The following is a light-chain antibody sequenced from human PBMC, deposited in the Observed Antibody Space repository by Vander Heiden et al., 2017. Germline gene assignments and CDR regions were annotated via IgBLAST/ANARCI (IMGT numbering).Light chain of an antibody. CDR1: QSVSSSY. Sequence: EIVLTQSPGTLSLSPGERATLSCRASQSVSSSYLAWYQQKPGQAPRLLIYGASSRATGIPDSFSGSGSGTDFTLTISRLEPEDFAVYYCQQYCSSPRYTFGQGTKVEIK. CDR3: QQYCSSPRYT. CDR2: GAS. J-gene: IGKJ2*01. V-gene: IGKV3-20*01.